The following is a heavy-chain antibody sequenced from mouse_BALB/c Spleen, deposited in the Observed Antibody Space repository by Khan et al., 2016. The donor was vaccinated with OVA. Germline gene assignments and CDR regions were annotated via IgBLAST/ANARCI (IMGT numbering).Heavy chain of an antibody. CDR2: ISYSGST. J-gene: IGHJ3*02. CDR3: ARGRGY. D-gene: IGHD3-3*01. CDR1: CYSITSDYS. V-gene: IGHV3-2*02. Sequence: EVQLQESGPGLVKPSQSLSLTCTVTCYSITSDYSWNWIRQFPGNRLEWMGYISYSGSTSYTPSLKSRISITRDTSKNQFFLQLNSVTAEDTATYYCARGRGYWGQGTLVTVSA.